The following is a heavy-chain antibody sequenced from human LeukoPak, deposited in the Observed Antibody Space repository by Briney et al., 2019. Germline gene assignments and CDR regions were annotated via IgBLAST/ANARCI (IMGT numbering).Heavy chain of an antibody. D-gene: IGHD3-10*01. Sequence: SVKVSCKASVFTFTSSAMQWVRQARGQRLEWIGWIVVGSGNTNYAQKFQERVTITRDMSTSTAYMELSSLRSEDTAVYYCAADSGRLLWFGENYYYYMDVWGKGTTVTVSS. J-gene: IGHJ6*03. CDR2: IVVGSGNT. CDR1: VFTFTSSA. CDR3: AADSGRLLWFGENYYYYMDV. V-gene: IGHV1-58*02.